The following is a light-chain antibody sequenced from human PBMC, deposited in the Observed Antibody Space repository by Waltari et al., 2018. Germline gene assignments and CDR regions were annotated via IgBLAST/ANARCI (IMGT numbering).Light chain of an antibody. CDR3: QQLNSYRYT. CDR2: AAS. CDR1: QGISNY. V-gene: IGKV1-9*01. Sequence: DIQLTQSPSFLSASVGDRVTITCRASQGISNYLAWYQQRPGKAPTLLIYAASTLQSGVLSRFSGSGSGTEFTLTITSLQPEDFATYYCQQLNSYRYTFGQGTKLEIK. J-gene: IGKJ2*01.